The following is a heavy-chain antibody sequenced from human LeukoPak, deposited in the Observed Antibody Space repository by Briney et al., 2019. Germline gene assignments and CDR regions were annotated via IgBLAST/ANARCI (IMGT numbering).Heavy chain of an antibody. CDR1: GGSISSGDYY. Sequence: PSQTLSLTCTVSGGSISSGDYYWSWIRQPPGKGLEWIGYIYYSGSAYYNPSLKSRVTISVDTSKNQFSLKLSSVTAADTAVYYCARELWPNYFDYWGQGTLVTVSS. D-gene: IGHD5-18*01. CDR3: ARELWPNYFDY. J-gene: IGHJ4*02. V-gene: IGHV4-30-4*01. CDR2: IYYSGSA.